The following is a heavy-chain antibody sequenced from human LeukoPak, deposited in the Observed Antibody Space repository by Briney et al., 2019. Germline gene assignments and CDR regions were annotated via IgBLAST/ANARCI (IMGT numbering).Heavy chain of an antibody. V-gene: IGHV3-7*01. Sequence: PGGSLRLSCAASGFTFSSYWMSWVRQAPGKGLEWVANIKHDGSEKYYVDSVKGRFTISRDNAKNSLYLQMNSLRAEDTAVYYCARVYDSSGYYQYYFDYWGQGTLVTVSS. CDR1: GFTFSSYW. J-gene: IGHJ4*02. CDR3: ARVYDSSGYYQYYFDY. D-gene: IGHD3-22*01. CDR2: IKHDGSEK.